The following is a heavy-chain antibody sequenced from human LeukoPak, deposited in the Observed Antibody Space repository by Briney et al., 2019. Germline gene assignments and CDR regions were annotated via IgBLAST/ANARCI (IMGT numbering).Heavy chain of an antibody. D-gene: IGHD3-22*01. J-gene: IGHJ4*02. Sequence: SQTLSLTCTASGASISSGGYCWSWIRQPPGKGLEWIGYIYHSGNTYYNPSLKSRVTISVDRSKNQFSLKLTSVTAADTAVYYCAKLGCSGHYYDSSGYIDYWGQGTLVTVSS. CDR1: GASISSGGYC. V-gene: IGHV4-30-2*01. CDR3: AKLGCSGHYYDSSGYIDY. CDR2: IYHSGNT.